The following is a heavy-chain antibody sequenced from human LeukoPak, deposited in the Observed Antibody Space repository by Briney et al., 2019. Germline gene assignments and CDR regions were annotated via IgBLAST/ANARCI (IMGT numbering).Heavy chain of an antibody. CDR2: IYHSGST. CDR3: ARVDYGGNSGPFWFDP. D-gene: IGHD4-23*01. CDR1: GYSISSGYY. Sequence: SETLSLTCTVSGYSISSGYYWGWIRQPPGKGLEWIGSIYHSGSTYYNPSLKSRVTISVDTSKNQFSLKLSSVTAADTAVYYCARVDYGGNSGPFWFDPWGQGTLVTVSS. J-gene: IGHJ5*02. V-gene: IGHV4-38-2*02.